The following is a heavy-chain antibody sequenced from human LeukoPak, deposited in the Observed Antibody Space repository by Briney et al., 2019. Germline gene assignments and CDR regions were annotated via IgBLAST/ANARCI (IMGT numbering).Heavy chain of an antibody. J-gene: IGHJ4*02. V-gene: IGHV1-69*13. CDR3: ARDNIRYCTSGVCFSDV. CDR1: GGTFSSYA. D-gene: IGHD2-8*01. CDR2: IIPIFGTA. Sequence: ASVKVSCKASGGTFSSYAISWVRQAPGQGLEWMGGIIPIFGTANYAQKFQGRVTITADESTSTAYMELSSLRSEDTAVYYCARDNIRYCTSGVCFSDVWGQGTLVTVSS.